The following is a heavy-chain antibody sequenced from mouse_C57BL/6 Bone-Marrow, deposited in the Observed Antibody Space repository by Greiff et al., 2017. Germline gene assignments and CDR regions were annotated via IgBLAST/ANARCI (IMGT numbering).Heavy chain of an antibody. CDR2: IYPGSGST. D-gene: IGHD2-12*01. Sequence: QVQLQQPGAELVKPGASVKMSCKASGYTFTSYWITWVKQRPGQGLEWIGDIYPGSGSTNYNEKFKSKATLTVDTSSSTAYMQLSSLTSEDSAVYYCARGLYPYWYCDVWGTGTTVTVSS. CDR3: ARGLYPYWYCDV. J-gene: IGHJ1*03. V-gene: IGHV1-55*01. CDR1: GYTFTSYW.